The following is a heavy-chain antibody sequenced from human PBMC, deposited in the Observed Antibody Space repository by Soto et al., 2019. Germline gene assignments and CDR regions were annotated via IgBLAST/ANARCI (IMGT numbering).Heavy chain of an antibody. J-gene: IGHJ4*02. D-gene: IGHD3-10*01. Sequence: ASVKVSCKASGYPFTTYTIHWVRQAPGQSLEWLGWINGGNGDTEYSQEFQDRVTITRDTSATTAYVELSSLRSEDTAVYYCGRTEAIIKAFDYWGQGTLVTVSS. CDR1: GYPFTTYT. CDR2: INGGNGDT. V-gene: IGHV1-3*01. CDR3: GRTEAIIKAFDY.